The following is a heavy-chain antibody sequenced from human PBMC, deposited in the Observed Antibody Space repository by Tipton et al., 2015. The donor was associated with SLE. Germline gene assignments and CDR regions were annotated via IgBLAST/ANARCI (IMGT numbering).Heavy chain of an antibody. D-gene: IGHD5/OR15-5a*01. Sequence: TLSLTCTVSGGSITSNSYYWGWIRQPPGEGLQWIGSIYYSGSTYYNPSLKSRITISVDTSKNQFSLKLSSVTAADTAVYYCARDLPFDYWGQGTLVTVSS. J-gene: IGHJ4*02. CDR2: IYYSGST. CDR1: GGSITSNSYY. V-gene: IGHV4-39*02. CDR3: ARDLPFDY.